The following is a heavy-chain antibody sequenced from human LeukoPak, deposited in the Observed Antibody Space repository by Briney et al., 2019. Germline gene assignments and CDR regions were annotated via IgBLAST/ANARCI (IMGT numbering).Heavy chain of an antibody. CDR1: GFTFSSYW. Sequence: GSLRLSCAASGFTFSSYWMSWVRQAPGKGLEWVANIKRDGSEKYYVDSVKGRFTISRDNAKNSLSLQVNSLRAEDTAIYYCARDNSIWDGAFDIWGRGTMVTVSS. J-gene: IGHJ3*02. V-gene: IGHV3-7*01. CDR3: ARDNSIWDGAFDI. D-gene: IGHD6-13*01. CDR2: IKRDGSEK.